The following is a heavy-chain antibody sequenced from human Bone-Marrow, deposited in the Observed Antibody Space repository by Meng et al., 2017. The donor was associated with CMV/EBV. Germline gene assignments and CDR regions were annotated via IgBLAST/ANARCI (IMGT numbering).Heavy chain of an antibody. J-gene: IGHJ4*02. CDR2: INSDGSST. D-gene: IGHD6-19*01. CDR1: GFTFSRYW. V-gene: IGHV3-74*01. Sequence: SGFTFSRYWMHWVRKAQGKGLVGVSGINSDGSSTSYADSVKGRFTISRDNAKNTLYLQMNSLRVEDTAVYYCARGGGYSSAYYFDYWGQGALVTVSS. CDR3: ARGGGYSSAYYFDY.